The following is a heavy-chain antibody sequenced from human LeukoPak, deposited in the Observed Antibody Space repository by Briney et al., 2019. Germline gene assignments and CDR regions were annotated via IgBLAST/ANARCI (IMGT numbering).Heavy chain of an antibody. CDR1: GGSISSGTYY. Sequence: KPSEPLSLTCIVSGGSISSGTYYWGWIRQPPGKGLEWIGSIYYSGSTYYNPSLKSRVTISVDTSKNQFSLKLNSVTAADTAVYYCARGRRAFDYWGQGTLVTVSS. J-gene: IGHJ4*02. D-gene: IGHD5-24*01. CDR3: ARGRRAFDY. CDR2: IYYSGST. V-gene: IGHV4-39*07.